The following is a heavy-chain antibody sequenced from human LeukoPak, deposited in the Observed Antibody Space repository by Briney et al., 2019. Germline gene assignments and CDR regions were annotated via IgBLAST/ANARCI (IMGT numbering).Heavy chain of an antibody. CDR1: GYTFSGYY. Sequence: ASVKVSCKASGYTFSGYYIHWVRQAPGQGLEWMGWINPNSGGTNYAQKFQGRVTMTRDTSITTAYMEMSRLRSDDTALYYCVRSPHILTGENFDYWGQGTLVTVSS. CDR2: INPNSGGT. J-gene: IGHJ4*02. CDR3: VRSPHILTGENFDY. D-gene: IGHD3-9*01. V-gene: IGHV1-2*02.